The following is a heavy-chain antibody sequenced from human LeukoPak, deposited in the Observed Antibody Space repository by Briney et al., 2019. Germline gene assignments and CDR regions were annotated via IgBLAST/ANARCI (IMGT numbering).Heavy chain of an antibody. J-gene: IGHJ3*02. D-gene: IGHD6-19*01. CDR2: ISGSGGST. V-gene: IGHV3-23*01. CDR3: ARDFPVLQWLVRDAFDI. CDR1: GFTFSSYW. Sequence: GGSLRLSCAASGFTFSSYWMSWVRQAPGKGLEWVSAISGSGGSTYYADSVKGRFTISRDNAKNSLYLQMNGLRAEDTAVYYCARDFPVLQWLVRDAFDIWGQGTMVTVSS.